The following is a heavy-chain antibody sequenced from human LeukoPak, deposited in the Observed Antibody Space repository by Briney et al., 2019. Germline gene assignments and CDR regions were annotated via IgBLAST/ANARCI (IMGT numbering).Heavy chain of an antibody. Sequence: GGSLRLSCAASGFTVSSNYMSWVRQAPGKGLEWTSSLYSGGNTYYADSVKDRFTISRDSSNNTLYLQMNSLRAEDTAVYYCARENYGPDAFDIWGQGTTVTVSS. D-gene: IGHD3-10*01. CDR1: GFTVSSNY. CDR2: LYSGGNT. CDR3: ARENYGPDAFDI. V-gene: IGHV3-66*01. J-gene: IGHJ3*02.